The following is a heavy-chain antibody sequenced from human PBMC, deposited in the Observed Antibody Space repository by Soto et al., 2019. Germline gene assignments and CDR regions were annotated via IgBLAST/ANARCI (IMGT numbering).Heavy chain of an antibody. J-gene: IGHJ6*02. CDR2: MNPNSGNT. Sequence: ASVKVSCKASGYTFTSYDINWVRQATGQGLEWMGWMNPNSGNTGYAQKFQGRVTMTRDTSISTAYMELSSLRAEDTAVYYCARGSSRGWFGELFFRPAMDVWGQGTTVTVSS. D-gene: IGHD3-10*01. CDR3: ARGSSRGWFGELFFRPAMDV. V-gene: IGHV1-8*01. CDR1: GYTFTSYD.